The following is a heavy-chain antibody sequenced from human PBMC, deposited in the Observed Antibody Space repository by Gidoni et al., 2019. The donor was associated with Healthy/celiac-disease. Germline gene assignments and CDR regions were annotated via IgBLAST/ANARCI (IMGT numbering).Heavy chain of an antibody. V-gene: IGHV4-34*01. CDR1: GGSFRGYY. D-gene: IGHD6-25*01. CDR2: INHSGST. Sequence: QVQLQQWGAGLLKPSETLSLTCAVYGGSFRGYYWGWIRPPPGKWLEGIGEINHSGSTNYNPSLKSRVTISVDTSKNQFSLKLSSVTAADTAVYYCARGRLSGMDVWGQGTTVTVSS. CDR3: ARGRLSGMDV. J-gene: IGHJ6*02.